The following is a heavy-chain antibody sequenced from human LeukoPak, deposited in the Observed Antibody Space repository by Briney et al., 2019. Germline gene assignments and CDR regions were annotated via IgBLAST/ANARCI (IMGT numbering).Heavy chain of an antibody. V-gene: IGHV3-48*03. J-gene: IGHJ5*02. CDR3: ARVGVAVAATGNLWFDP. Sequence: PGGSLRLSCAASGFTFSSYEMNWVRQAPGKGLEWVSYISSSGTTIYYADSVKGRFTISRDNAKNSLYLQMNSLRAEDTADYCARVGVAVAATGNLWFDPWGQGTLVTVSS. CDR1: GFTFSSYE. CDR2: ISSSGTTI. D-gene: IGHD2-15*01.